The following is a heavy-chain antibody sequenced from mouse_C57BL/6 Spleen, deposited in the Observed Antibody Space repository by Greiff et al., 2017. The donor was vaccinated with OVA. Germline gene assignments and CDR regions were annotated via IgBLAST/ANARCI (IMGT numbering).Heavy chain of an antibody. Sequence: QVHVKQSGPELVKPGASVKISCKASGYAFSSSWMNWVKQRPGKGLEWIGRIYPGDGDTNYNGKFKGKATLTADKSSSTAYMQLSSLTSEDSAVYFCARVNSSGYVWFAYWGQGTLVTVSA. CDR2: IYPGDGDT. D-gene: IGHD3-2*02. CDR3: ARVNSSGYVWFAY. CDR1: GYAFSSSW. V-gene: IGHV1-82*01. J-gene: IGHJ3*01.